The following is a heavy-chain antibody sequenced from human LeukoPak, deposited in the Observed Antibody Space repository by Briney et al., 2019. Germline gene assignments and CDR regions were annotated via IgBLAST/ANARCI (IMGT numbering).Heavy chain of an antibody. V-gene: IGHV3-23*01. CDR2: ISGSGGST. CDR1: GFTFSSYA. CDR3: ARDSSGPLY. J-gene: IGHJ4*02. Sequence: GGPLRLSCAASGFTFSSYAMSWVRQAPGKGLGWVSAISGSGGSTYYADSVKGRFTISRDNSKNTLYLQMNSLRAEDTAVYYCARDSSGPLYWGQGTLVTVSS. D-gene: IGHD6-19*01.